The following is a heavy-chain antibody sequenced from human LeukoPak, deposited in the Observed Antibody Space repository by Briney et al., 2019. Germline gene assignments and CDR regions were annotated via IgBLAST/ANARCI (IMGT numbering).Heavy chain of an antibody. V-gene: IGHV3-21*01. Sequence: PGGSLRLSCAASGFTFSSYWMHWVRQAPGKGLVWVSSISSSSSYIYYTDSVKGRFNISRDNAKNSLYLQMNSLRAEDTAVYYCARDIVVPAAYPYYFDYWGQGTQVTGSS. CDR2: ISSSSSYI. D-gene: IGHD2-2*01. CDR1: GFTFSSYW. CDR3: ARDIVVPAAYPYYFDY. J-gene: IGHJ4*02.